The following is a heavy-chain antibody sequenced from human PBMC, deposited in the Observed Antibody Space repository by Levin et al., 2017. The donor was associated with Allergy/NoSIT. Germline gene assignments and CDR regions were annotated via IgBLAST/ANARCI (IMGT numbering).Heavy chain of an antibody. CDR1: GFTFSSYA. J-gene: IGHJ3*02. V-gene: IGHV3-23*01. Sequence: PGGSLRLSCAASGFTFSSYAMSWVRQAPGKGLEWVSAISGSGGSTYYADSVKGRFTISRDNSKNTLYLQMNSLRAEDTAVYYCAKDRYYGSGSYSPGAFDIWGQGTMVTVSS. CDR2: ISGSGGST. CDR3: AKDRYYGSGSYSPGAFDI. D-gene: IGHD3-10*01.